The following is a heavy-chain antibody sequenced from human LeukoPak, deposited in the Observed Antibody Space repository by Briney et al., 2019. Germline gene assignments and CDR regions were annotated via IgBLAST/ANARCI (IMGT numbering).Heavy chain of an antibody. CDR3: AADVIYESD. Sequence: ASVKVSCKASGFTFINSAMQWVRQARGQRLEWIGWIVVGSGNTNYAQKFQERVTITRDMSTSTAYMELSSLRSEDTAVYYCAADVIYESDWGQGTLVSVSS. V-gene: IGHV1-58*02. CDR1: GFTFINSA. CDR2: IVVGSGNT. D-gene: IGHD2/OR15-2a*01. J-gene: IGHJ4*02.